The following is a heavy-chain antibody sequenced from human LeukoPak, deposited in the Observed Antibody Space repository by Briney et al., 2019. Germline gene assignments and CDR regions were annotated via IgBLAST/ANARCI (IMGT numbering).Heavy chain of an antibody. Sequence: SETLSLTCTVSGGSISSGGYYWSWIRQPPGKGLEWIGYIYHSGSTYYNPSLKSRVTISIDTSKNQFSLKLSSVTAADTAVYYCARGLYYNSSGRYGMDVWGQGTTVTVSS. CDR3: ARGLYYNSSGRYGMDV. D-gene: IGHD3-10*01. CDR1: GGSISSGGYY. V-gene: IGHV4-30-2*01. CDR2: IYHSGST. J-gene: IGHJ6*01.